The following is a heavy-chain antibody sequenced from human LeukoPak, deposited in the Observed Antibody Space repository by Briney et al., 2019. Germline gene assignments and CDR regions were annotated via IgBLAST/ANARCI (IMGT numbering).Heavy chain of an antibody. CDR3: SRLRCDNCYPNWLDP. CDR1: GGSLSSSNW. J-gene: IGHJ5*02. V-gene: IGHV4-4*02. CDR2: ISNSGST. Sequence: SGTLSLTCAVSGGSLSSSNWWSWVRQPPGKGLEWIGEISNSGSTNSNPSLKSRDTISVDTSKTQFSLKLSSVTPADTGVYSSSRLRCDNCYPNWLDPWGKGTLVTVSS. D-gene: IGHD2-15*01.